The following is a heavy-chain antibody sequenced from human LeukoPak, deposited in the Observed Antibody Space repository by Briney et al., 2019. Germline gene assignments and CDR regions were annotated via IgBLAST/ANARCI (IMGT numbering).Heavy chain of an antibody. CDR1: GYTFTSYG. Sequence: ASVKVSCKASGYTFTSYGISWVRQAPGQGLEWVGRISAYNGNTNYAQKLQGRVTMTTDTSTSTAYMELRSLRSDDTAVYYCAREEGGLDAFDIWGQGTMVTVSS. V-gene: IGHV1-18*01. CDR2: ISAYNGNT. CDR3: AREEGGLDAFDI. J-gene: IGHJ3*02.